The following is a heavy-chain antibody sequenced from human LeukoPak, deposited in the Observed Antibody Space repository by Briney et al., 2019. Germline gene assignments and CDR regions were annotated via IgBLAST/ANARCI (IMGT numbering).Heavy chain of an antibody. D-gene: IGHD6-19*01. Sequence: ASVKVSCKASGYTFTSYDINWVRQATGQGLEWMGWMNPNNDNTGYARKFQGRVTMTRNTSISTAYMELSSLRSDDTAVYYCASFIAVAGTVYYYGMDVWGQGTTVTVSS. CDR2: MNPNNDNT. J-gene: IGHJ6*02. CDR3: ASFIAVAGTVYYYGMDV. CDR1: GYTFTSYD. V-gene: IGHV1-8*01.